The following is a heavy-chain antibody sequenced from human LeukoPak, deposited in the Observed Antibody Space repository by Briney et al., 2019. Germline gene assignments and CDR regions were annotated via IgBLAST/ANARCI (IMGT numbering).Heavy chain of an antibody. J-gene: IGHJ5*02. V-gene: IGHV3-21*01. CDR3: ARDGEWLVGEFDP. CDR2: ISSSSSYI. Sequence: GGSLRLSCAASGFTFSSYSMNWVRQAPGKGLEWVSSISSSSSYIYYADSVKGRFTISRDNAKNSLYLQMNSLRAEDTAAYYCARDGEWLVGEFDPWGQGTLVTVSS. CDR1: GFTFSSYS. D-gene: IGHD6-19*01.